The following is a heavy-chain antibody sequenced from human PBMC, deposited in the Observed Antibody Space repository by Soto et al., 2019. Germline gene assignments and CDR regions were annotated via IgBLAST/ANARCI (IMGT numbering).Heavy chain of an antibody. CDR3: ARLGGSYRSWFDP. D-gene: IGHD1-26*01. Sequence: SETLSLTCTVSGGSISSSSYYWGWIRQPPGKGLEWIGSIYYSGSTYYNPSLKSRVTISVDTSKNQFSLKLSSVTAADTAVYYCARLGGSYRSWFDPWGQGTLVTVSS. V-gene: IGHV4-39*01. CDR1: GGSISSSSYY. CDR2: IYYSGST. J-gene: IGHJ5*02.